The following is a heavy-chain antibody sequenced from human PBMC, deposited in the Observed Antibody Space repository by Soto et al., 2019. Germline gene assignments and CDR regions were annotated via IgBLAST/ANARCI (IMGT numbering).Heavy chain of an antibody. CDR3: ARVMPPVDP. V-gene: IGHV4-30-2*01. D-gene: IGHD2-2*01. CDR1: GGSISSGGYS. Sequence: PSETLSLTCAVSGGSISSGGYSWSWIRQPPGKGLEWIGYIYHSGSTYYNPSLKSRVTISVDRSKNQFSLKLSSVTAADTAVYYCARVMPPVDPWGQGTLVTVSS. CDR2: IYHSGST. J-gene: IGHJ5*02.